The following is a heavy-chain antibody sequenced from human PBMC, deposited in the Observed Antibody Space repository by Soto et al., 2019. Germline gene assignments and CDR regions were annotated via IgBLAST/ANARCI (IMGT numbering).Heavy chain of an antibody. V-gene: IGHV3-30-3*01. CDR1: GFTFSTYA. CDR3: ARDLWPKTISFVDY. D-gene: IGHD2-2*01. Sequence: GGSLRLSCVASGFTFSTYAVHWVRQAPGKGLEWLAVISFDGSKIYYAGSVKGRFTISRDNSKNTLYLQMDSLRAEDTAVYYCARDLWPKTISFVDYWGQGTLVTVSS. J-gene: IGHJ4*02. CDR2: ISFDGSKI.